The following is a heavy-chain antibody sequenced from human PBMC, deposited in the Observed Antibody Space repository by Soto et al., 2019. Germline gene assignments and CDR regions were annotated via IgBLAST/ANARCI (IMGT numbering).Heavy chain of an antibody. V-gene: IGHV4-4*07. Sequence: SEILSLTCTVSGGSISSYYWSWIRQPAGKGLEWIGRIYTSGSTNYNPSLKSRVTMSVDTSKNQFSLKLSSVTAADTAVYYCARVRIAARTGAYGMDVWGQGTTVTVSS. CDR2: IYTSGST. D-gene: IGHD6-6*01. CDR3: ARVRIAARTGAYGMDV. J-gene: IGHJ6*02. CDR1: GGSISSYY.